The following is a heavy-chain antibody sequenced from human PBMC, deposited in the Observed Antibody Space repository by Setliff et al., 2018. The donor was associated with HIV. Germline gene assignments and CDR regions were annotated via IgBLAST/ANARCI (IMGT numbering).Heavy chain of an antibody. CDR3: AREGLWFGDRGYYMDV. CDR2: INAGNGDT. Sequence: ASVKVSCKASGYSFTKYVMHWVRQAPGQRLEWMGWINAGNGDTKFSEKFQGRVTMTTDTSTSTVYMELGSLISDDTAVYYCAREGLWFGDRGYYMDVWGTGTAVTVSS. CDR1: GYSFTKYV. V-gene: IGHV1-3*01. D-gene: IGHD3-10*01. J-gene: IGHJ6*03.